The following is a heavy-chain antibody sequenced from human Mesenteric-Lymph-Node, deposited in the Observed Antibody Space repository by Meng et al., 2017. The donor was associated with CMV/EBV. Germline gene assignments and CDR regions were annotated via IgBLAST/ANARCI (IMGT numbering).Heavy chain of an antibody. CDR2: ISSSGSTI. D-gene: IGHD6-13*01. CDR1: GFTFSDYY. Sequence: GGSLRLSCAASGFTFSDYYMSWIRQAPGKGLEWVSYISSSGSTIYYADSVKGRFTISRDNAKNSLYLQMNSLRAEDTAVYYCARDYRGRAAAGIRYYYGMDVWGQGTTVTVSS. J-gene: IGHJ6*02. CDR3: ARDYRGRAAAGIRYYYGMDV. V-gene: IGHV3-11*01.